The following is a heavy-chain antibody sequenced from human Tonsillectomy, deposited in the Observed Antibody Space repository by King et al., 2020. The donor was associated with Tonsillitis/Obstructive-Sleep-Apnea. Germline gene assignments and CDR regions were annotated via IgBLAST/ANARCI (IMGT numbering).Heavy chain of an antibody. CDR2: ISSSCSYI. D-gene: IGHD3-16*01. CDR3: ARAGVGYGDAFDI. CDR1: GFTFSSYS. J-gene: IGHJ3*02. V-gene: IGHV3-21*01. Sequence: VQLVESGGGLVKPGGSLRLSCAASGFTFSSYSMNWVRQAPGKGLEWVLSISSSCSYIYYADSLKGRFTISRDNVKNSLYLQMNSLRAEDTAVYYCARAGVGYGDAFDIWGQGTMVTVSS.